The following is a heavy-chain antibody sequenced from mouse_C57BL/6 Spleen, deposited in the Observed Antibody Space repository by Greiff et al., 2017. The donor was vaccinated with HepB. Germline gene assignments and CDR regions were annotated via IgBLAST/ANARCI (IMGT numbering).Heavy chain of an antibody. CDR2: ISYSGST. CDR1: GYSFTSDY. Sequence: EVQLVESGPGLVKPSQTLSLTCSVTGYSFTSDYWNWIRQFPGNKLEYMGDISYSGSTYYNPSLKSRISITRDTSKNQYYLQLNSVTTEYTATYYCGSGRRFDYWGQGTTLTVSS. V-gene: IGHV3-8*01. J-gene: IGHJ2*01. CDR3: GSGRRFDY.